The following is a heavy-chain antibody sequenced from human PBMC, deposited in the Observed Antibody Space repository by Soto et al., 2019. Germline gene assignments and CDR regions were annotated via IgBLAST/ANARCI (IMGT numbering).Heavy chain of an antibody. V-gene: IGHV3-33*08. J-gene: IGHJ4*02. Sequence: SLRLSCAASGFTFRNHAMHWVRQAPGKGLEGVGLIWYDGTSKYYADSVKGRFTISRDNSKNTLYLEMNSRRVEDTAIYYCARDQGVVIIKDHWGQGTLVTVSS. CDR1: GFTFRNHA. D-gene: IGHD2-8*01. CDR3: ARDQGVVIIKDH. CDR2: IWYDGTSK.